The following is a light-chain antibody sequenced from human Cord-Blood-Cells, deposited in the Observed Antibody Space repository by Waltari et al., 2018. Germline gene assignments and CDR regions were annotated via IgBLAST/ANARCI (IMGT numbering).Light chain of an antibody. CDR3: QSADSSGTYRV. CDR1: ALPKQS. Sequence: SYELTQPPSVSVSPGQTARITCSGDALPKQSAYWYQQKPGQATVLVLYKDSERPSGIPERFSGSSSGTTGTLTISGVQAEDEADYYCQSADSSGTYRVFGGGTKLTVL. V-gene: IGLV3-25*03. CDR2: KDS. J-gene: IGLJ3*02.